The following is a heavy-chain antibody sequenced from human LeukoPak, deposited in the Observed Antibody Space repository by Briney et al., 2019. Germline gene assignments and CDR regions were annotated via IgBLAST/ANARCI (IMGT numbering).Heavy chain of an antibody. J-gene: IGHJ3*02. CDR1: GDSISTYD. D-gene: IGHD4-17*01. Sequence: SETLSLTCTVSGDSISTYDWSWIRQPPGKGLEWLGYITSSGSTNYNSSLKSRVTISVDTSNNHVSLKLRSVTAADTAVYYCARDRGYGDYFDAFDIWGQGSMVTVSS. CDR2: ITSSGST. CDR3: ARDRGYGDYFDAFDI. V-gene: IGHV4-59*12.